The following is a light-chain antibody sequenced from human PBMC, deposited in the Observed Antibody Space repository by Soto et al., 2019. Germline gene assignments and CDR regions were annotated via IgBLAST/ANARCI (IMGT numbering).Light chain of an antibody. V-gene: IGKV3-11*01. CDR1: QSVTSR. CDR2: DAS. Sequence: EIVLTQSPATLSLSPGERATLSCRASQSVTSRLAWYQQRPGQAPRLLIFDASYRATGVPGRFSGSGSGTDCTLTISSREPEDFAVYYCQQRYNWPLTFGGGTKVDIK. J-gene: IGKJ4*02. CDR3: QQRYNWPLT.